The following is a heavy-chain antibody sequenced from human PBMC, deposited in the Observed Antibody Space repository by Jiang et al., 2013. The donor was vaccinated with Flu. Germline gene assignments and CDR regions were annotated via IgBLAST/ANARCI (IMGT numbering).Heavy chain of an antibody. CDR1: GYNFTIYW. J-gene: IGHJ3*02. CDR2: IYPGDSDT. Sequence: SLKISCKGSGYNFTIYWIDWVRQMPGKGLEWMGIIYPGDSDTRYSPSFQGQVTFSADKSITTAYLQWSSLKASDTAMYYCARRMRGATTNAFDIWGQGTMVTVSS. CDR3: ARRMRGATTNAFDI. V-gene: IGHV5-51*01. D-gene: IGHD1-26*01.